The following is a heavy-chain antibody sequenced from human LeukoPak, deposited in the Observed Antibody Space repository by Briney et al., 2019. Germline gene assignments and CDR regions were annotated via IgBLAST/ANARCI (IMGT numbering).Heavy chain of an antibody. CDR3: ARGGKLVDY. J-gene: IGHJ4*02. Sequence: NPSETLSLTCTVSGGSISSYYWSWIRQPPGKGLEWIGYIYYSGSTNYNPSLKSRVTISVDTSKNQFSLKLRSVTAADTAVYYCARGGKLVDYWGQGTLVTVSS. CDR1: GGSISSYY. D-gene: IGHD3-16*01. CDR2: IYYSGST. V-gene: IGHV4-59*08.